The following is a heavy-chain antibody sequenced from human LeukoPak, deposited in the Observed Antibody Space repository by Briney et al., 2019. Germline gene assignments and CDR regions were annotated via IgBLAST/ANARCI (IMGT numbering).Heavy chain of an antibody. CDR2: IWYDGSNK. CDR3: ARVRDSGYDQFLLGY. J-gene: IGHJ4*02. V-gene: IGHV3-33*01. CDR1: GFTFSSYG. D-gene: IGHD5-12*01. Sequence: GGSLRLSCAASGFTFSSYGMHWVRQAPGTGLEWVAVIWYDGSNKYYADSVKGRFTISRDNSKNTLYLQMNSLRAEDTAVYYCARVRDSGYDQFLLGYWGQGTLVTVSS.